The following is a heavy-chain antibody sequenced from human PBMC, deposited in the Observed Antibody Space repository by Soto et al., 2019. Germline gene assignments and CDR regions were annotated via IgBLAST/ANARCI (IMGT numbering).Heavy chain of an antibody. CDR2: ISGSGGST. CDR1: GFTFSSYA. CDR3: AKRHRGYSYGFQGFYY. D-gene: IGHD5-18*01. J-gene: IGHJ4*02. Sequence: EVQLLESGGGLVQPGGSLRLSCAASGFTFSSYAMSWVRQAPGKGLEWVSAISGSGGSTYYADSLKGRFTIYRYNPKNTLYLQMKSLRADDTVVYYWAKRHRGYSYGFQGFYYWCQGTVATVSS. V-gene: IGHV3-23*01.